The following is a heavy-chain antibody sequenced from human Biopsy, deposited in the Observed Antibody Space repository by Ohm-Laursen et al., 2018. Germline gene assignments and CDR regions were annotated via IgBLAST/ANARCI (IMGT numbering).Heavy chain of an antibody. D-gene: IGHD3-9*01. CDR3: ARDETGSSVFGPYYYGMDV. Sequence: ASVKVSCNASGYSFTKYYINWVRQAPGQGLEWMGIINPTGGTTSYAEKFQGRVTLTRDTSTGTVYLELNSLIYEDTALYYCARDETGSSVFGPYYYGMDVWGQGTKVTVSS. V-gene: IGHV1-46*01. J-gene: IGHJ6*02. CDR2: INPTGGTT. CDR1: GYSFTKYY.